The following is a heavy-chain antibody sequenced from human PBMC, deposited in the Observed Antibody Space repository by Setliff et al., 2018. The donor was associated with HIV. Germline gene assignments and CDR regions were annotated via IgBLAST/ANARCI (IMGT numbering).Heavy chain of an antibody. CDR1: GGTFSSYA. V-gene: IGHV1-69*13. Sequence: EASVKVSCKASGGTFSSYAISWVRQAPGQGLEWMGGIIPIFGTANYAQKFQGRVTITADESTSTAYMELSSLRSEDTAVYYCAREKGYCSGGSCSEGAFDIWGQGAMVTVSS. CDR3: AREKGYCSGGSCSEGAFDI. D-gene: IGHD2-15*01. CDR2: IIPIFGTA. J-gene: IGHJ3*02.